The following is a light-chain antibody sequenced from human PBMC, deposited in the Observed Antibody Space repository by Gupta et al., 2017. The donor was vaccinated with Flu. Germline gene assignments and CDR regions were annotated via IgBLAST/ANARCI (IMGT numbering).Light chain of an antibody. Sequence: SYEQTQPPSVSVSPGQTASISCSGDKMGEKYGCWYQQTPGQSPVLVIYQDNKRPSVIPELFSGSNSANTATLTISGTQAIDDAYYYCPAWNSGPVVFGGGTKLTVL. V-gene: IGLV3-1*01. CDR2: QDN. J-gene: IGLJ2*01. CDR1: KMGEKY. CDR3: PAWNSGPVV.